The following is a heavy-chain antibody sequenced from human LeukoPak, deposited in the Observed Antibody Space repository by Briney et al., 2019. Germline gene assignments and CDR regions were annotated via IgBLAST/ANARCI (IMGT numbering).Heavy chain of an antibody. V-gene: IGHV4-59*01. J-gene: IGHJ4*02. CDR1: GGSISSYY. D-gene: IGHD3-3*01. CDR2: IYYSGST. Sequence: SETLSLTCTVSGGSISSYYWSWIRQPPAKGLEWIGYIYYSGSTNYNPSLKSRVTISVDTSKNQFSLKLSSVTAADTAVYYCARGRVDFWSGYYSSTVFDYWGQGTLVTVSS. CDR3: ARGRVDFWSGYYSSTVFDY.